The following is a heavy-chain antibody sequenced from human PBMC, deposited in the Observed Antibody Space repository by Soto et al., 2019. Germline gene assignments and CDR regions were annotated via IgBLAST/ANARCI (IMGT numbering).Heavy chain of an antibody. CDR2: INPSGGST. D-gene: IGHD6-19*01. Sequence: QVQLVQSGAEVKKPGASVKVSCKASGYTFTSYYMHWVRQAPGQGLEWMGIINPSGGSTSYAQKFQGRVTMTKDTSTSTVYMELSSLRSEDTAVYYCARQRGIAVDGEVLAKPRKNWFDPWGQGTLVTVSS. V-gene: IGHV1-46*01. J-gene: IGHJ5*02. CDR3: ARQRGIAVDGEVLAKPRKNWFDP. CDR1: GYTFTSYY.